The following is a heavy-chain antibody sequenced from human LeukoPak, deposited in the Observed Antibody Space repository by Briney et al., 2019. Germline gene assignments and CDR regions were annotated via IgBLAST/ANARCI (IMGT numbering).Heavy chain of an antibody. Sequence: PGGSLRLSCAASGFTFSTYTMNWVRQAPGKGLEWVSTVSDSRDVHYSDSVKGRFTISRDNARNSLYLQMNSLRDEDAAVYYCTRDGLHTAHFDYWGQRNLVTVSS. CDR2: VSDSRDV. V-gene: IGHV3-48*02. CDR1: GFTFSTYT. CDR3: TRDGLHTAHFDY. D-gene: IGHD5-18*01. J-gene: IGHJ4*02.